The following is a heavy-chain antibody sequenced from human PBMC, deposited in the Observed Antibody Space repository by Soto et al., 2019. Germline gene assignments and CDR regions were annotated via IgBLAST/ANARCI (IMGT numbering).Heavy chain of an antibody. J-gene: IGHJ5*02. D-gene: IGHD3-22*01. CDR1: GGSLSGYY. Sequence: KASETLSLTCAVYGGSLSGYYWTWIRQPPGKGLEWIGEINPGGITNYNPSVKSRLTISLDTSQKQVSLELTSVTAADTAVYYCARVGPWVPYYYDSSPYTFENWFDPWGQGTLVTVSS. V-gene: IGHV4-34*01. CDR3: ARVGPWVPYYYDSSPYTFENWFDP. CDR2: INPGGIT.